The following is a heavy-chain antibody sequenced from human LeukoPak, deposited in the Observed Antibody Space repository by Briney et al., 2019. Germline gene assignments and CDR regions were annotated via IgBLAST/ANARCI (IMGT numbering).Heavy chain of an antibody. J-gene: IGHJ4*02. D-gene: IGHD2/OR15-2a*01. CDR2: LYVDGST. V-gene: IGHV3-66*01. Sequence: GWSLRLSCAASGLTVSNNYLSWVRRAPGKGLEWVSVLYVDGSTYYAVSVKGRFTISRDNSKNMMYLQMNSLRADDTAVYYCARDVSSRHLDYWGQGTQVTVSS. CDR3: ARDVSSRHLDY. CDR1: GLTVSNNY.